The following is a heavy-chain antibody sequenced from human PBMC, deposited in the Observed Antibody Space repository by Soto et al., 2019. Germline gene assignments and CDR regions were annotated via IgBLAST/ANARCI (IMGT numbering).Heavy chain of an antibody. CDR2: IYYSGST. CDR1: GGSISSSRYY. V-gene: IGHV4-39*07. CDR3: ARGTVVPAALNPYYYYGMDV. J-gene: IGHJ6*02. D-gene: IGHD2-2*01. Sequence: SETLSLTCTVSGGSISSSRYYWGWIRQPPGKGLEWIGSIYYSGSTYYNPSLKSRVTISVDTSKNQFSLKLSSVTAADTAVYYCARGTVVPAALNPYYYYGMDVWGQGTTVTVSS.